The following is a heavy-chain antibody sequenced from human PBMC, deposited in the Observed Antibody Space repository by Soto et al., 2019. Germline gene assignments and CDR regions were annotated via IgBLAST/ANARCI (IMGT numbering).Heavy chain of an antibody. J-gene: IGHJ4*02. CDR2: IIPISGTT. CDR3: ARDEGDDSSGYYDVNY. CDR1: GGTYRNYA. D-gene: IGHD3-22*01. V-gene: IGHV1-69*01. Sequence: QVHLVQSGAEVKKPGSSVRVSCKASGGTYRNYAVNWVQQAPGQGLEWMGGIIPISGTTNYAQKFQGRVTITADESTSTAYMELRRLRSEDTAVYFCARDEGDDSSGYYDVNYWGQGTLVTVSS.